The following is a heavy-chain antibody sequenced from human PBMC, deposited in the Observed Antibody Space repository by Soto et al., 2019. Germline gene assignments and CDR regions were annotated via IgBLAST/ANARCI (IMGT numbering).Heavy chain of an antibody. Sequence: QVQLQESGPGLVKPSGTLSLTCAVSSGSISSSNWWSWVRQPPGKGLEWIGENNNSGSTNYNPTHKSRVAITVDKSKNQFSLKLSSVTAADTAVYYCARRGSSSWSYYFDYWGQGTLVTVSS. CDR1: SGSISSSNW. D-gene: IGHD6-13*01. CDR2: NNNSGST. V-gene: IGHV4-4*02. J-gene: IGHJ4*02. CDR3: ARRGSSSWSYYFDY.